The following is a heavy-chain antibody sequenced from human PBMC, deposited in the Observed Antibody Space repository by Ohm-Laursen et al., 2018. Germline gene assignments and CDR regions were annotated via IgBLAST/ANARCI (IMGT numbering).Heavy chain of an antibody. CDR1: GFTFSSFA. J-gene: IGHJ4*02. CDR3: AKEGDYSSGWYPDYFDY. Sequence: SLRLSCTASGFTFSSFAMSWVRQAPGKGLEWVSAITTTGGGTYYADSVKGRFTISRDNSHNTLFLEMYSLSADDTAVYYCAKEGDYSSGWYPDYFDYWGQGTLVTVSS. V-gene: IGHV3-23*01. CDR2: ITTTGGGT. D-gene: IGHD6-19*01.